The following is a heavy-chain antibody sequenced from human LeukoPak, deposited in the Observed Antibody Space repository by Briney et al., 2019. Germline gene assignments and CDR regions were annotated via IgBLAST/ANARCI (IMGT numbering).Heavy chain of an antibody. J-gene: IGHJ4*02. Sequence: GGSLRLSCAASGFTFSSYSMNWVRQAPGKGLEWVSSISSSSSYIYYADSVKGRFTISRDNAKNSLYLQMNSLRAEDTAVYYCARDFGFSNPFFDCWGQGTLVTVSS. CDR3: ARDFGFSNPFFDC. CDR2: ISSSSSYI. CDR1: GFTFSSYS. V-gene: IGHV3-21*01. D-gene: IGHD3-3*01.